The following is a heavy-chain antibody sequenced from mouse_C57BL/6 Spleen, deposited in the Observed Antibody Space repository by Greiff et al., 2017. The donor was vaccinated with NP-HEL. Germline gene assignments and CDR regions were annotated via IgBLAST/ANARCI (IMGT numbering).Heavy chain of an antibody. J-gene: IGHJ3*01. D-gene: IGHD2-2*01. Sequence: QVQLKESGPGLVQPSQSLSITCTVSGFSLTSYGVHWVRQSPGKGLEWLGVIWRGGSTDYNAAFMSRPSITKDNSKSQVFFKMNSLQADDTAIYYCALYGYDGEFAYWGQGTLVTVSA. CDR1: GFSLTSYG. CDR2: IWRGGST. CDR3: ALYGYDGEFAY. V-gene: IGHV2-5*01.